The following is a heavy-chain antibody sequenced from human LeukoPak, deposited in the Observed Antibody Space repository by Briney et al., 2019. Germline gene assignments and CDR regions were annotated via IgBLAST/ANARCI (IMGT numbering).Heavy chain of an antibody. J-gene: IGHJ5*02. Sequence: GGSLRPSCAASGFTFSSCGMHWVRQAPGKGLEWVAVISYDGSNKYYADSVKGRFTISRDNSKNTLYLQMNSLRAEDTAVYYCAKGPSLRYFDWLPRDPWGQGTLVTVSS. CDR3: AKGPSLRYFDWLPRDP. D-gene: IGHD3-9*01. CDR2: ISYDGSNK. V-gene: IGHV3-30*18. CDR1: GFTFSSCG.